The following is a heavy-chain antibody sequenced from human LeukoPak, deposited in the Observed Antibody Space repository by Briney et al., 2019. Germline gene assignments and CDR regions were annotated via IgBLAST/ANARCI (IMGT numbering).Heavy chain of an antibody. V-gene: IGHV3-23*01. CDR3: ARVRAPTSYDFDY. CDR2: IAGSDGFT. CDR1: GFPFSSYA. D-gene: IGHD3-16*01. Sequence: GGSLRLSCAASGFPFSSYAMNWVRQAPGKGLEWVSVIAGSDGFTQYADSVKGRFTISRDNSKNTVYLQMNSLRAEDTAVYYCARVRAPTSYDFDYWGQGTLVTVSS. J-gene: IGHJ4*02.